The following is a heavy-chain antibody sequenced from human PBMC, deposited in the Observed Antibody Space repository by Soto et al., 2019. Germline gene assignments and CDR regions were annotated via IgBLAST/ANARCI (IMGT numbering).Heavy chain of an antibody. D-gene: IGHD6-19*01. CDR3: ARLVAVAYPRYFDY. J-gene: IGHJ4*02. Sequence: SETLSLTCTVSGGSISSSSYYWGWIRQPPGKGLEWIGSIYYSGSTYYNPSLKSRVTISVDTSKNQFSLKLSSVTAADTAVYYCARLVAVAYPRYFDYWGQGTLVTVSS. CDR2: IYYSGST. CDR1: GGSISSSSYY. V-gene: IGHV4-39*01.